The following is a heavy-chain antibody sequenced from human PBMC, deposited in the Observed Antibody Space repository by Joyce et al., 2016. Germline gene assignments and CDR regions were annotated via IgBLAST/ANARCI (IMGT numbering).Heavy chain of an antibody. D-gene: IGHD2-2*01. CDR1: GFPFSGYA. J-gene: IGHJ4*02. CDR3: AKDVRNCEHIRSDPAGMDY. V-gene: IGHV3-23*01. Sequence: EVQLLASGGGLVQPGGSLRLSCTASGFPFSGYAMTWVRQAPGKGLEWVSTIGDNDATTYYADSVRGRFTISRNNSKKTLFLKRISLRVEDTAVYYCAKDVRNCEHIRSDPAGMDYWGQGTLVTVSS. CDR2: IGDNDATT.